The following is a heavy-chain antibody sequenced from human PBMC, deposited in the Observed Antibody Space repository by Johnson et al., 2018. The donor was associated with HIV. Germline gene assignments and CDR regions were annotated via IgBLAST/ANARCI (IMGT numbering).Heavy chain of an antibody. CDR1: GLILSGYG. V-gene: IGHV3-33*01. D-gene: IGHD6-13*01. Sequence: QVQLVESGGDVVQPGTSLRLSCEASGLILSGYGLHWVRQAPGKGLEWVAVIWPDGSNKYYADSVKGRFTISRDNAKNSLYLQMNSLRAEDTAVYYCARVRSSSWLFSDIWGQGTMVTVSS. J-gene: IGHJ3*02. CDR2: IWPDGSNK. CDR3: ARVRSSSWLFSDI.